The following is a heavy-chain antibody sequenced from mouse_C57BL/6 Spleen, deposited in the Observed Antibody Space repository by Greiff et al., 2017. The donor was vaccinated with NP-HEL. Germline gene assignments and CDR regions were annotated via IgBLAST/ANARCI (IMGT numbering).Heavy chain of an antibody. CDR3: TRRVTALDY. Sequence: VQLQQSGAELVRPGASVTLSCKASGYTFTDYEMHWVKQTPVHGLEWIGAIDPETGGTAYNQKFKGKAILTADKSSSTAYMERRSLTSEDSAVYYCTRRVTALDYWGQGTTLTVSS. V-gene: IGHV1-15*01. J-gene: IGHJ2*01. D-gene: IGHD1-2*01. CDR1: GYTFTDYE. CDR2: IDPETGGT.